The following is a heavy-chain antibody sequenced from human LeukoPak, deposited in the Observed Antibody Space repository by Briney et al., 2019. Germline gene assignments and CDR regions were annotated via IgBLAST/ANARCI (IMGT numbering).Heavy chain of an antibody. V-gene: IGHV4-59*08. Sequence: SETLSLTCTVSGGSISSYYWSWIRQPPGKGLGWIGYIYYSGSTNYNPSLKSRVTISVDTSKNQFSPKLSSVTAADTAVYYCARRSRYLPYFDYWGQGTLVTVSS. CDR2: IYYSGST. CDR1: GGSISSYY. J-gene: IGHJ4*02. D-gene: IGHD3-9*01. CDR3: ARRSRYLPYFDY.